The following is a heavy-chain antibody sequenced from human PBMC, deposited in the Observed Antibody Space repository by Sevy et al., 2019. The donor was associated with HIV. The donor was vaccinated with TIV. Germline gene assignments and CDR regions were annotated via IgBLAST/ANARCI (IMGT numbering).Heavy chain of an antibody. J-gene: IGHJ6*02. Sequence: GGSLRLSCTASGFTFSSAWMSWVRQAPGKGLEWVGRIKSEFDGGAIDYAEPVKGRFSISREDSKTIVYLQMNSLKTDDTAVYYCITDPAYRGYDEEVINYYFYGMDVWGQGTTVTVSS. CDR3: ITDPAYRGYDEEVINYYFYGMDV. CDR2: IKSEFDGGAI. V-gene: IGHV3-15*01. D-gene: IGHD5-12*01. CDR1: GFTFSSAW.